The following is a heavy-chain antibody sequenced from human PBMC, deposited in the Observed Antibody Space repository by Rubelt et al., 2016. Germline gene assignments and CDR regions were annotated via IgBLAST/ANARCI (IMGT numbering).Heavy chain of an antibody. J-gene: IGHJ4*02. CDR3: ARDGPEQWLVPEFAY. CDR2: ISYDGSNK. Sequence: VQLVESGGGLVQPGGSLRLSCAASGFTFSSYAMHWVRQAPGKGLEGVAVISYDGSNKYYADSVKGRFTTSRDNSKNTLYLQMNSLRAEDTAVYYCARDGPEQWLVPEFAYWGQGTLVTVSS. V-gene: IGHV3-30*04. D-gene: IGHD6-19*01. CDR1: GFTFSSYA.